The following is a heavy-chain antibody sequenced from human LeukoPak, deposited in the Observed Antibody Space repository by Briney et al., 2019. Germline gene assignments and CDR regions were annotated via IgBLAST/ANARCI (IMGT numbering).Heavy chain of an antibody. V-gene: IGHV3-21*01. CDR1: GFTFSSYS. CDR2: ISSSSDYI. Sequence: PGGSLRLSCAASGFTFSSYSMNWVRQAPGKGLEWVSFISSSSDYIYYADSVKGRFTISRDNARNSLYLQMNSLRDEDTAVYYCARDGLHTAHFDYWGQGTLVTVSS. J-gene: IGHJ4*02. CDR3: ARDGLHTAHFDY. D-gene: IGHD5-18*01.